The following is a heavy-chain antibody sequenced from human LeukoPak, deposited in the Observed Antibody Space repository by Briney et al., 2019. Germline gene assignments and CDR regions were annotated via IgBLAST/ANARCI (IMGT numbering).Heavy chain of an antibody. V-gene: IGHV4-39*07. CDR3: ARALSDRLLWFGESFAYYYYYYMDV. J-gene: IGHJ6*03. CDR2: IYYSGST. Sequence: SETLSLTCTVSGGSISSSSYYWGWIRQPPGKGLEWIGSIYYSGSTYYNPSLKSRVTISVDTSKNQFSLKLSSVTAADTAVYYCARALSDRLLWFGESFAYYYYYYMDVWGKGTTVTVSS. CDR1: GGSISSSSYY. D-gene: IGHD3-10*01.